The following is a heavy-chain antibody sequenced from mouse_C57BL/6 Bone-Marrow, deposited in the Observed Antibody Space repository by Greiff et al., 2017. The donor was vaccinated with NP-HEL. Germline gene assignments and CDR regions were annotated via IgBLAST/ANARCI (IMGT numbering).Heavy chain of an antibody. Sequence: QVQLQQPGAELARPGASVKLSCKASGYTFTSYGISWVKQRTGQGLEWIGEIYPRSGNTYYNEKFKGKATLTADKSSSTAYMELRSLTSEDSAVYFCARYGSSYTWFAYWGQGTLVTVSA. D-gene: IGHD1-1*01. CDR3: ARYGSSYTWFAY. CDR1: GYTFTSYG. J-gene: IGHJ3*01. CDR2: IYPRSGNT. V-gene: IGHV1-81*01.